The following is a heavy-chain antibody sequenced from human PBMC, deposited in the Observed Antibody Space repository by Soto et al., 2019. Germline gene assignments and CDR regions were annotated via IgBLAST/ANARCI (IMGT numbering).Heavy chain of an antibody. CDR1: GGAFRAYA. D-gene: IGHD4-4*01. J-gene: IGHJ4*02. CDR3: AYSANRRYFFDS. V-gene: IGHV1-69*11. Sequence: QVQLVQSGAEVKKPGSSVKVSCRTSGGAFRAYAISWVRQAPGHGLEWMGGIIPLLGTPNYSQKFQGRVSITADAMQLVALTSEDTAVYYCAYSANRRYFFDSWGQGTLVTVSS. CDR2: IIPLLGTP.